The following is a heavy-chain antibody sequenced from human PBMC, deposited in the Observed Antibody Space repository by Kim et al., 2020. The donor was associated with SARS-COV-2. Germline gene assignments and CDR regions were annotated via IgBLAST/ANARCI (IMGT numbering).Heavy chain of an antibody. V-gene: IGHV3-64*01. Sequence: GGSLRLSCAASGFTFSSYAMHWVRQAPGKGLEYVSAISSNGGSTYYANSVKGRFTISRDNSKNTLYLQMGSLRAEDMAVYYCARGYPPKAVAAKRGWYF. CDR1: GFTFSSYA. J-gene: IGHJ2*01. CDR3: ARGYPPKAVAAKRGWYF. D-gene: IGHD6-19*01. CDR2: ISSNGGST.